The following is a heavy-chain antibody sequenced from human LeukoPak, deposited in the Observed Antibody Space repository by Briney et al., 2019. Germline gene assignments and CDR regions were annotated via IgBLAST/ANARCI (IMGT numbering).Heavy chain of an antibody. J-gene: IGHJ3*02. CDR1: DSIFTSYW. CDR3: AKRRMTTVTTETAFDI. CDR2: IDSSDTYT. D-gene: IGHD4-17*01. V-gene: IGHV5-10-1*01. Sequence: SLVICCECCDSIFTSYWISWGHPLPRKGLEWMGRIDSSDTYTNYSPSYQGHVTISADKSISTAYLQWSNLKASDTAMYYCAKRRMTTVTTETAFDIWGQGTMVTVSS.